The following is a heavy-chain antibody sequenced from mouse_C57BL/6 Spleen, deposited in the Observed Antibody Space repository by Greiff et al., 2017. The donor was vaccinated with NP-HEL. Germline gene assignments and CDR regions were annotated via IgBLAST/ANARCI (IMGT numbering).Heavy chain of an antibody. CDR1: GFSFNTYA. CDR2: IRSKSNNYAT. J-gene: IGHJ3*02. V-gene: IGHV10-1*01. D-gene: IGHD3-3*01. CDR3: VAHEGTFVW. Sequence: DVKLVESGGGLVQPKGSLKLSCAASGFSFNTYAMNWVRQAPGKGLEWVARIRSKSNNYATYYADSVKDRFTISRDDSESMLYLQMNNLKTEDTAMYYCVAHEGTFVWWGQGTLVTVSA.